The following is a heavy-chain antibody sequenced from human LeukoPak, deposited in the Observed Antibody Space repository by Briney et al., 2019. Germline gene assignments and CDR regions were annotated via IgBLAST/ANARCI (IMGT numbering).Heavy chain of an antibody. Sequence: GVSLRLSCAASAFTFSNYWMSWVRQAPGKGLEWVANLKEDGSEINYVDSVKGRFTISRDNAKNSLYLQMNSLRVDDTAVYYCARDRGYSTFDYWGQGTLVTVSS. D-gene: IGHD4-23*01. CDR2: LKEDGSEI. CDR1: AFTFSNYW. J-gene: IGHJ4*02. CDR3: ARDRGYSTFDY. V-gene: IGHV3-7*01.